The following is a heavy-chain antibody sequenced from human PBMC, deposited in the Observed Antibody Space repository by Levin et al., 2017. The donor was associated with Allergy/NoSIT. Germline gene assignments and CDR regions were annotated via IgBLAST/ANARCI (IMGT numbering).Heavy chain of an antibody. J-gene: IGHJ4*02. CDR3: ARGAFYPDY. V-gene: IGHV3-7*04. Sequence: GGSLRLSCAASGFTFSGYWMSWARQAPGKGLEWVANIKHDGSEKYYVDSVKGRLTISRDNAKNFLFLQMNSLRAEDTAVYYCARGAFYPDYWGQGTLVTVSS. CDR2: IKHDGSEK. D-gene: IGHD3-16*01. CDR1: GFTFSGYW.